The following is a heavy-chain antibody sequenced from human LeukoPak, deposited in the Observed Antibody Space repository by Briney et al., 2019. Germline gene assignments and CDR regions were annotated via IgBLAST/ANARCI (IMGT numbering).Heavy chain of an antibody. Sequence: SETLSLTCTVSGGSISSSSYYWGWIRLPPGKGLEWIGSNYSGNTYYNPSLKSRVTISVDTSKKQFSLKLSSVTAADTAVYYCARVTGYMIEDYFDYWGQGTLVTVSS. J-gene: IGHJ4*02. V-gene: IGHV4-39*07. CDR3: ARVTGYMIEDYFDY. CDR1: GGSISSSSYY. D-gene: IGHD3-22*01. CDR2: NYSGNT.